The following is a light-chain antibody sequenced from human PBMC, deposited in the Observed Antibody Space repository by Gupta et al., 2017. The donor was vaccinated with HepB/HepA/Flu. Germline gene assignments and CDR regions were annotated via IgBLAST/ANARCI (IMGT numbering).Light chain of an antibody. J-gene: IGKJ5*01. Sequence: DIQMTQSPSTLSASVGDRVTITCRASQSVNSWLAWYQQNPGKAPKLLLYEASTLESGVPSRFSGSGSGTXFTLTIXSLQPDDFATYYCQQDKSSPLTFGXGTRVEIK. CDR2: EAS. CDR1: QSVNSW. V-gene: IGKV1-5*03. CDR3: QQDKSSPLT.